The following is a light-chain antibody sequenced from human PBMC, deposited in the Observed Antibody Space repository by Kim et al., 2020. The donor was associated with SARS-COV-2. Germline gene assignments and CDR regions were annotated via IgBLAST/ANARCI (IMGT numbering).Light chain of an antibody. Sequence: LSPAESATLSCRASQSISTYLVWYQQKPGQAPRLLIYDASNRATGIPARFSGSGSGTDFTLTISSLEPEDFAVYYCHQRLDWPLTFGGGTKVDIK. CDR2: DAS. CDR1: QSISTY. CDR3: HQRLDWPLT. J-gene: IGKJ4*01. V-gene: IGKV3-11*01.